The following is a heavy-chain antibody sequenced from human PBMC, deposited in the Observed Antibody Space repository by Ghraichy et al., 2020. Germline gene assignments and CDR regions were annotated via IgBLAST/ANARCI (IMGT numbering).Heavy chain of an antibody. J-gene: IGHJ4*02. CDR3: ATASMIEHSFDY. D-gene: IGHD3-22*01. CDR2: LYRDGKT. V-gene: IGHV3-53*04. CDR1: GLIVSSNY. Sequence: GGSLRLSCTASGLIVSSNYMGWVRQAPGKGLDWVSVLYRDGKTFYGDSVRGRFTVSRHDSKNTLYLQMDSLRTEDTAVYYCATASMIEHSFDYWGQGTPVTVSS.